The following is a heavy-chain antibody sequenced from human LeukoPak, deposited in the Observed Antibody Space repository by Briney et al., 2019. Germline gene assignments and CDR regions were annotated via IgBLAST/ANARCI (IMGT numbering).Heavy chain of an antibody. D-gene: IGHD3-10*01. CDR3: ASTSKYIGSGRDDSFDI. V-gene: IGHV4-59*06. CDR1: GGSISSYY. Sequence: SETLSLTCTVSGGSISSYYWSWIRQPPGKGLEWIGYISYSGGTYYSPSLKSRVSISADTSKSQFSLKMTSVTAADTAVYYCASTSKYIGSGRDDSFDIWGQGTMVTVSS. CDR2: ISYSGGT. J-gene: IGHJ3*02.